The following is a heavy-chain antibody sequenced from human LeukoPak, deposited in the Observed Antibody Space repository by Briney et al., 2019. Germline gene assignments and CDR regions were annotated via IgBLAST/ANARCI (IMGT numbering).Heavy chain of an antibody. CDR1: GFTVSTNY. V-gene: IGHV3-66*01. Sequence: GGSLRLSCAASGFTVSTNYMSWVRQAPGKGLNWVSIIYSGGNTYYADSVKGRFTISRDNSKTTLYLQLNSLRAEDTAVYYCAREWYFDYWGLGTLVTVSS. J-gene: IGHJ4*02. CDR3: AREWYFDY. CDR2: IYSGGNT.